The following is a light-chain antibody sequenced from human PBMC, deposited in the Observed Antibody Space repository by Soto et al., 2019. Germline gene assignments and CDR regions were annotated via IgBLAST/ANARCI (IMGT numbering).Light chain of an antibody. CDR1: QSISAW. V-gene: IGKV1-5*03. Sequence: DIQMTQSPSTLSTSVGDRVSLNCRASQSISAWLAWYQQKPGKAPRLLIYKASTLEIGVPSRFSGSGAGTEFTLTISSLQPDDVAIYYCQQYNDYSWTFGQGTKVDIK. CDR2: KAS. CDR3: QQYNDYSWT. J-gene: IGKJ1*01.